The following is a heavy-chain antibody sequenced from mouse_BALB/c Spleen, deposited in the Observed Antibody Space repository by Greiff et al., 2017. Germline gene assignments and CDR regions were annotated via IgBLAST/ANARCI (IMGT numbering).Heavy chain of an antibody. CDR3: ARPGDFALAWFAY. CDR2: IYPGDGST. Sequence: VQLQQSGPELVKPGASVKMSCKASGYTFTSYYIHWVKQRPGQGLEWIGWIYPGDGSTKYNEKFKGKTTLTADKSSSTAYMLLSSLTSEDSAIYFCARPGDFALAWFAYWGQGTLVTVSA. J-gene: IGHJ3*01. CDR1: GYTFTSYY. V-gene: IGHV1S56*01. D-gene: IGHD3-3*01.